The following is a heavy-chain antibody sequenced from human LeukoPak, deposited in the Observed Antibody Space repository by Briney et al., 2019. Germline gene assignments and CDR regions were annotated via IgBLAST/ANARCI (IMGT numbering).Heavy chain of an antibody. CDR3: ARTKYSSSWYAFVWGVDY. Sequence: GASVKVSCKASGYTFTSYGISWVRQAPGQGLEWMGWISAYNGNTNYAQKLQGRVTMTTGTSTSTAYMELRSLRSDDTAVYYCARTKYSSSWYAFVWGVDYWGQGTLVTVSS. V-gene: IGHV1-18*01. D-gene: IGHD6-13*01. CDR1: GYTFTSYG. CDR2: ISAYNGNT. J-gene: IGHJ4*02.